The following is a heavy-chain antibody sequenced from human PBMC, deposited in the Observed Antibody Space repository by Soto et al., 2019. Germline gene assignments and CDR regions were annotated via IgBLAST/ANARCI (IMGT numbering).Heavy chain of an antibody. Sequence: QVQLVESGGGVVQPGRSLRLSCAASGFTFSSYGMHWVRQAPGKGLEWVAVISYDGSNKYYADSVKGRFTISRDNSKNTQDLQMNRLRTEDTAVYYGAKGRGIRITMIVVVITRWFDLWGQGIQVTVSS. CDR2: ISYDGSNK. V-gene: IGHV3-30*18. J-gene: IGHJ5*02. D-gene: IGHD3-22*01. CDR1: GFTFSSYG. CDR3: AKGRGIRITMIVVVITRWFDL.